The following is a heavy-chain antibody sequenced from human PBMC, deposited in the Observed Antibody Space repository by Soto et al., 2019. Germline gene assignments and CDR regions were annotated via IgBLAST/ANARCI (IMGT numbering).Heavy chain of an antibody. J-gene: IGHJ4*02. Sequence: QLQLQESGPGLVKPSETLSLTCTVSGGSISSSSYYWGWIRQPPGKGLEWIGSIYYSGSTYYNPSLKRRVTISVDTSKNQFSLKLSSVTAADTAVYYCARSPLIQLWSDYFDYWGQGTLVTVSS. CDR3: ARSPLIQLWSDYFDY. CDR2: IYYSGST. D-gene: IGHD5-18*01. V-gene: IGHV4-39*01. CDR1: GGSISSSSYY.